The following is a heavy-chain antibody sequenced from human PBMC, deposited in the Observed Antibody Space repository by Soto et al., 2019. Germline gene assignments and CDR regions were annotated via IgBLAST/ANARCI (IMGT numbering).Heavy chain of an antibody. J-gene: IGHJ4*02. CDR3: ARVGPAHYYDSSGYYSPLDY. CDR2: IIPMFGTA. CDR1: GGTFSSYA. Sequence: VKVSCKASGGTFSSYAINWVRQAPGQGLEWMGGIIPMFGTANYAQKFKGRVTITAGESTSTVYMELSSLRSEDTAVYYCARVGPAHYYDSSGYYSPLDYWGQGTLVTVSS. D-gene: IGHD3-22*01. V-gene: IGHV1-69*01.